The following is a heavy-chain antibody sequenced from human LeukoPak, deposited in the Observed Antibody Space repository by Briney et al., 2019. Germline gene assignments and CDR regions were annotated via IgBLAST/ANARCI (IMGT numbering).Heavy chain of an antibody. CDR1: GFSFSSYG. J-gene: IGHJ3*02. Sequence: PGGSLRLSCAASGFSFSSYGIHWVRPAPGKGLEWVAVISYDGSNKYYADSVEGRFTISRDNSKNTLYLQMNSLRAEDTAVYYCAKDRSTYYYDSSGYYPDAFDIWGQGTMVTVSS. D-gene: IGHD3-22*01. CDR2: ISYDGSNK. V-gene: IGHV3-30*18. CDR3: AKDRSTYYYDSSGYYPDAFDI.